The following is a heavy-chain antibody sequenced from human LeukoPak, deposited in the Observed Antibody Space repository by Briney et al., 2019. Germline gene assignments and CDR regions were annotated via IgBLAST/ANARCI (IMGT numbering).Heavy chain of an antibody. V-gene: IGHV1-69*05. CDR1: GGTFSSYA. Sequence: SVKVSCKDSGGTFSSYAISWVRQAPGQGLEWMGRIIPIFGTANYAQKFQGRVTITTDESTSTAYMELSSLRSEDTAVYYCAEQNNYDSSGYYYAEYFQHWGQGTLVTVSS. D-gene: IGHD3-22*01. J-gene: IGHJ1*01. CDR2: IIPIFGTA. CDR3: AEQNNYDSSGYYYAEYFQH.